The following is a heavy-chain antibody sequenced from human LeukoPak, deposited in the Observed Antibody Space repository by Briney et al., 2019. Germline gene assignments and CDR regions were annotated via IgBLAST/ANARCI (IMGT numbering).Heavy chain of an antibody. CDR3: ARVHGDYFDY. Sequence: PSETLSLTCTVSGGSISSYYWSWIRQPPGKGLEWIWYIYYSGSTNYNPSLKSRVTISVDTSKNQLYLKLSSVTAADTAVYYCARVHGDYFDYWGQGTLVTVSS. CDR1: GGSISSYY. CDR2: IYYSGST. J-gene: IGHJ4*02. D-gene: IGHD4-17*01. V-gene: IGHV4-59*01.